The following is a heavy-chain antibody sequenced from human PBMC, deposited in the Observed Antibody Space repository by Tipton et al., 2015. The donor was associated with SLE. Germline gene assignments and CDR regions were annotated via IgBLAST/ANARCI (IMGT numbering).Heavy chain of an antibody. D-gene: IGHD3-10*01. J-gene: IGHJ5*02. CDR1: GGSISSSSYY. CDR2: IYYSGST. CDR3: AGITMVQGVTP. V-gene: IGHV4-39*07. Sequence: TLSLTCTVSGGSISSSSYYWGWIRQPPGKGLEWIGSIYYSGSTYYNPSLKSRVTISVDTSKNQFSLKLSSVTAADTAVYYCAGITMVQGVTPWGQGILVTVSS.